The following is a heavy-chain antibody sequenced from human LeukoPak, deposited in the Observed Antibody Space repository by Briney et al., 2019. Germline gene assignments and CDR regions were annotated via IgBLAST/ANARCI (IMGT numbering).Heavy chain of an antibody. V-gene: IGHV3-33*01. CDR1: GFTFSSYG. CDR3: ARDTSFNYGAHAMDV. Sequence: GRSLRLSCAASGFTFSSYGMHWVRQAPGKGLEWVAVIWYDGSNKYYADSVKGRFTISRDNSKNTLYLQMNSLRGEDTAIYYCARDTSFNYGAHAMDVWGQGTTVTVSS. CDR2: IWYDGSNK. J-gene: IGHJ6*02. D-gene: IGHD4/OR15-4a*01.